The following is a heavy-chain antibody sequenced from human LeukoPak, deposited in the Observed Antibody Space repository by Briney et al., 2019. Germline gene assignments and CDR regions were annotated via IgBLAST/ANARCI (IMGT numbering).Heavy chain of an antibody. J-gene: IGHJ5*02. CDR2: ISYDGSNK. D-gene: IGHD2-15*01. V-gene: IGHV3-30*04. Sequence: PGRSLRLSCAASGFTFSSYAMHWVRQAPGKGLEWVAVISYDGSNKYYADSVKGRFTISRDNSKNTLYLQMNSLRAEDTAVYYCARGSEYCSGGSCSNTFDPWGQGTLVTVSS. CDR1: GFTFSSYA. CDR3: ARGSEYCSGGSCSNTFDP.